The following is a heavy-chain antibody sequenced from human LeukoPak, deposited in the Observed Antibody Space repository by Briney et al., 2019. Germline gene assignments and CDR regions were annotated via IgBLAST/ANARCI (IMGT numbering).Heavy chain of an antibody. J-gene: IGHJ6*02. V-gene: IGHV3-7*01. CDR3: ARVGGYCSSTSCYDLHYYYYGMDV. D-gene: IGHD2-2*01. Sequence: PGRSLRLSCAASGFTFSSYWMSWVRQAPGKGLEWVANIKQDGSEKYYVDSVKGRFTISRDNAKNSLYLQMNSLRAEDTAVYYCARVGGYCSSTSCYDLHYYYYGMDVWGQGTTVTVSS. CDR2: IKQDGSEK. CDR1: GFTFSSYW.